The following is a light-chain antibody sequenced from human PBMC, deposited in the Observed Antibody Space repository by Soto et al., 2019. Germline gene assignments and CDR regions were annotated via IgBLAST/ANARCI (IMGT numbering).Light chain of an antibody. J-gene: IGKJ1*01. Sequence: RMTQSPSPLSGSVGDRVTITCRASQSISSWLDWYQQKQGKAPKLLIYKASTLKSGVPSRLRGSGSGTEFTLTISSLQPDEVATEDRQHYKSYSEAFGHGTQVDIK. CDR3: QHYKSYSEA. V-gene: IGKV1-5*03. CDR1: QSISSW. CDR2: KAS.